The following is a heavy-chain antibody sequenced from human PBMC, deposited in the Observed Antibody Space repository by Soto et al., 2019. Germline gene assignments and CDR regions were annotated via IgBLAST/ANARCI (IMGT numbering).Heavy chain of an antibody. CDR3: ARAGISQAAAGSLDCCHSDS. J-gene: IGHJ4*02. V-gene: IGHV3-66*01. D-gene: IGHD6-13*01. CDR2: IYSGGTT. CDR1: GFTVSSNY. Sequence: GGSLRLSCAASGFTVSSNYMSWVRQAPGKGLERVSIIYSGGTTYYADSVKGRFTISRDNSKNTLYLQMNSLRAEDTAVYYCARAGISQAAAGSLDCCHSDSWGQGTLLTVS.